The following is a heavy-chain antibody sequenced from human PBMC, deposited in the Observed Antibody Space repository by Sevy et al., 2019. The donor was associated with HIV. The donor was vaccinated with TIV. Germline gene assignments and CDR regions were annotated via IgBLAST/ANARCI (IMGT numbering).Heavy chain of an antibody. D-gene: IGHD3-22*01. Sequence: GGYLRLSCKASGFIFRNYEMNWVRQAPGKGLEWVSYISTSGQTLYYTDSVKGRFSVSRDNAKESLYLEMNSLRADDTALYYCARDIDSRGYSYAFDLWGHGTVVTVSS. CDR3: ARDIDSRGYSYAFDL. J-gene: IGHJ3*01. CDR1: GFIFRNYE. V-gene: IGHV3-48*03. CDR2: ISTSGQTL.